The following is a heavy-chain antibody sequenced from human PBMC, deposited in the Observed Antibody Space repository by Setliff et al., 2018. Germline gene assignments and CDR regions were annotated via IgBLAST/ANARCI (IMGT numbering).Heavy chain of an antibody. CDR1: GGPFSGYY. J-gene: IGHJ5*02. CDR2: MYSGGNT. CDR3: GRSEAYNWFDP. Sequence: SETLSLTCAVYGGPFSGYYWSWIRQPPGKGLEWIGSMYSGGNTYYNLSLKSRATISIDTSKNQFSLKLNSVTAADTAVYYCGRSEAYNWFDPWGQGTLVTVSS. V-gene: IGHV4-34*01.